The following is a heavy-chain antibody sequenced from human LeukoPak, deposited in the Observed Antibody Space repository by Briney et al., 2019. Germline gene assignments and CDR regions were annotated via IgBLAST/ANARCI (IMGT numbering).Heavy chain of an antibody. D-gene: IGHD1-26*01. Sequence: GGSLRLSCAASGFTFSSYGMHGVRQAPGKGLEWVAVISYDGSNKYYADSVKGRFTISRDNSKNTLYLQMNSLRAEDTAEYYCAKGFNRWWWELLPYYGMDVWGQGTTVTVSS. CDR2: ISYDGSNK. J-gene: IGHJ6*02. CDR1: GFTFSSYG. V-gene: IGHV3-30*18. CDR3: AKGFNRWWWELLPYYGMDV.